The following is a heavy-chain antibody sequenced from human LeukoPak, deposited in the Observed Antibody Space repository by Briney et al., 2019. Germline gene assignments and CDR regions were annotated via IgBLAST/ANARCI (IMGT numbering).Heavy chain of an antibody. Sequence: ASVKVSCKASGHTFTAYYMHWVRQAPGQGLEWMGWINPNSGGTNYAQKFQGRVTMTRDTSISTAYMELSGLRSDDTAVYYCARESPVAGTSNWFWVFWGQGTLLTVSS. D-gene: IGHD6-19*01. CDR1: GHTFTAYY. V-gene: IGHV1-2*02. CDR3: ARESPVAGTSNWFWVF. CDR2: INPNSGGT. J-gene: IGHJ4*02.